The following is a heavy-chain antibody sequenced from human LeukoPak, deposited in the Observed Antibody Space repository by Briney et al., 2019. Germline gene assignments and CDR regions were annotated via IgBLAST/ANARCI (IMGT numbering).Heavy chain of an antibody. V-gene: IGHV1-46*01. D-gene: IGHD5-18*01. CDR2: INPSAGST. J-gene: IGHJ4*02. CDR3: ARGGLQLLAPLDY. CDR1: GYTFTSYY. Sequence: GASVNVSCKASGYTFTSYYMHWVRQAPGQGLEWMGIINPSAGSTGYAQKFQGRVTMTRDTSTSTVYMELSSLRSEDTAVYYCARGGLQLLAPLDYWGQGTLVTVSS.